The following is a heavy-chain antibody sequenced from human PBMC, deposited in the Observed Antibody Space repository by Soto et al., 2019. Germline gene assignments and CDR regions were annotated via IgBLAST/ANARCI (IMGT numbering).Heavy chain of an antibody. J-gene: IGHJ4*02. CDR2: IGASGDIT. Sequence: XGALRLSCAASGLSCTNLAKSWVRQAPGKGLEWVAGIGASGDITWYADSVKGRLSISRDNSKNTLYLQLNSLRFEDTAVYYCAKDDFTDRGDDYFDYWGPGTLVTVSS. CDR1: GLSCTNLA. CDR3: AKDDFTDRGDDYFDY. D-gene: IGHD2-21*02. V-gene: IGHV3-23*01.